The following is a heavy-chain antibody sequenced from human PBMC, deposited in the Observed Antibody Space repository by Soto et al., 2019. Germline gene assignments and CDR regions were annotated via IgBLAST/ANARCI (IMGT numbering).Heavy chain of an antibody. V-gene: IGHV1-18*01. J-gene: IGHJ5*02. CDR3: ARDEAAHTFDP. D-gene: IGHD6-13*01. CDR2: ISPYNGNT. CDR1: GYTFTSYG. Sequence: QVQLVQSGAEVKKPGASVKVSCKASGYTFTSYGISWVRQAPGQGLEWMGWISPYNGNTNYALKLQGRVTMTTDTSTSTADMELRSLRSDDTAVYYCARDEAAHTFDPWGQGILVTVSS.